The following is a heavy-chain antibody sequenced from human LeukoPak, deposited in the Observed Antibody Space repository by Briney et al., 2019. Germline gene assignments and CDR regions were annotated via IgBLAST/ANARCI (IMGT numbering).Heavy chain of an antibody. V-gene: IGHV3-23*01. Sequence: GGSLRLPCAASGFTFGSYAMTWVRQAPGKGLKWVSAISDSGANTYYADSVKGRFTISRDNSKNTLYLQMNSLRADDTAVYYCASKTFCTSISCHFDYWGQGTRVTVSS. CDR1: GFTFGSYA. CDR3: ASKTFCTSISCHFDY. CDR2: ISDSGANT. D-gene: IGHD2-2*01. J-gene: IGHJ4*02.